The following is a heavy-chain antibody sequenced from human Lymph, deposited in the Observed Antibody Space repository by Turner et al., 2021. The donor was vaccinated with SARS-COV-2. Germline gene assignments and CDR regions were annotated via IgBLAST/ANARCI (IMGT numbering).Heavy chain of an antibody. CDR1: GGSISSTS. Sequence: QVQLQESGPGLVRPSATLSLTCTVPGGSISSTSWSWIRQSPGRGLEWIGYFYKIGSIDYNPTLSSRFTISVDTSKNQLSLNLISVTAADTAVYYCARHQGSTSGYDHGMNVWGQGTAVIVSS. J-gene: IGHJ6*02. CDR3: ARHQGSTSGYDHGMNV. D-gene: IGHD1-1*01. V-gene: IGHV4-59*08. CDR2: FYKIGSI.